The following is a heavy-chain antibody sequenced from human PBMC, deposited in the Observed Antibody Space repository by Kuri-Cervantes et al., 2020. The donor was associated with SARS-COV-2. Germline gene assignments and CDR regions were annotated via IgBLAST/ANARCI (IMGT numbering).Heavy chain of an antibody. J-gene: IGHJ4*02. CDR2: MYHSGDT. D-gene: IGHD4-11*01. Sequence: SETLSLTCSVSGGSVGRTPYYWGWIRQSPGEGLEWVGSMYHSGDTYYNPSLKSRVSISVDKSMNQFSLRLSSVTAADTAVYYCARGEGYSNHFDYWGQGTLVTVSS. CDR1: GGSVGRTPYY. CDR3: ARGEGYSNHFDY. V-gene: IGHV4-39*01.